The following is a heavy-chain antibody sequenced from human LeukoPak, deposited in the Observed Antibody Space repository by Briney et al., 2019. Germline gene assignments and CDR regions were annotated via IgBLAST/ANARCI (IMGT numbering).Heavy chain of an antibody. V-gene: IGHV1-18*01. Sequence: ASVKVSCKASGYTFTSYGISWVRQAPGQVLEWMGWISAYNGNTNYAQKLQGRVTMTTDTSTSTAYMELRSLRSDDTAVYYCARDQPTYSNFXYYYYGMDVWGQGTTVTVS. CDR3: ARDQPTYSNFXYYYYGMDV. CDR2: ISAYNGNT. J-gene: IGHJ6*02. D-gene: IGHD4-4*01. CDR1: GYTFTSYG.